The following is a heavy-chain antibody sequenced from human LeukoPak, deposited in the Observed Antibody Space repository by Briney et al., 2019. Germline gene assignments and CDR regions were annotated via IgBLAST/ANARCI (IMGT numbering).Heavy chain of an antibody. D-gene: IGHD6-19*01. CDR2: INPNSGGT. CDR1: GYTFTDYY. CDR3: ARDMWLGYYYYMDV. J-gene: IGHJ6*03. V-gene: IGHV1-2*02. Sequence: ASVKVSCKASGYTFTDYYMHWVRQAPGQGLEWMGWINPNSGGTNYAQKFQGRVTMARDTSISTAYMELSRLRSDDTAVYYCARDMWLGYYYYMDVWGKGTTVTISS.